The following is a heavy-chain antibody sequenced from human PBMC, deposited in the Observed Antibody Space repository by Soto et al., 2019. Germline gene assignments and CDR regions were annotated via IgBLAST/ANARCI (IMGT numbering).Heavy chain of an antibody. CDR2: ISGSGGST. V-gene: IGHV3-23*01. J-gene: IGHJ4*02. D-gene: IGHD6-19*01. CDR1: GFTFSSYA. CDR3: AKGIAVAGNFDY. Sequence: EVQLLESGGGLVQPGGSLRLSCAASGFTFSSYAMSWVRQAPGKGLEWVSAISGSGGSTYYADSVKGRFTISRDNSKNTLYLQMNSLRAEDSAVYYCAKGIAVAGNFDYWGQGTLVTVSS.